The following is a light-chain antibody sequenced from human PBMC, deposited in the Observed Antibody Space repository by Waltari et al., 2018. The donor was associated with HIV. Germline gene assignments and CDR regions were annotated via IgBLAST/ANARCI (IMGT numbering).Light chain of an antibody. CDR3: QQYNSWPRT. J-gene: IGKJ1*01. V-gene: IGKV3-15*01. CDR2: GAS. CDR1: QSVSNS. Sequence: EIVMTQSPATLSVSQGGRATLSCRASQSVSNSLVWYQQRPGQAPRLLIYGASTRATGIPGRFSGSGSGTEFTLTINSLQSEDFAVYYCQQYNSWPRTFGQGTKVEVK.